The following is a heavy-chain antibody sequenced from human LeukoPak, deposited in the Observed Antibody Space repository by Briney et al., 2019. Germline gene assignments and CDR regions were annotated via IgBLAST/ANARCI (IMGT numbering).Heavy chain of an antibody. CDR2: INPNSGGT. Sequence: ASVNVSCKASGYTFTGYYMHWVRQAPGQGLEWMGWINPNSGGTKYAQNFQGRVTMTRDTSISTAYMEVSRLRSDDTAVYYCARDLGFCSRTSCFGYDIWGQGTMVTVSS. CDR1: GYTFTGYY. D-gene: IGHD2-2*01. V-gene: IGHV1-2*02. CDR3: ARDLGFCSRTSCFGYDI. J-gene: IGHJ3*02.